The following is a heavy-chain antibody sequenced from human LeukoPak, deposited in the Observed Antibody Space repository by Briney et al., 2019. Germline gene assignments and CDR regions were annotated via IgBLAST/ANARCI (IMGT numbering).Heavy chain of an antibody. Sequence: GGSLRLSCAASGFTFSSYWMHWVRQAPGKGLVWVSRINSDGSSTSYADSVKGRFTISRDNAKNTLYLQMNSLRAEDTAVYYCAREGVYVPEGAFDIWGQGTMVTVSS. CDR3: AREGVYVPEGAFDI. V-gene: IGHV3-74*01. D-gene: IGHD5/OR15-5a*01. J-gene: IGHJ3*02. CDR2: INSDGSST. CDR1: GFTFSSYW.